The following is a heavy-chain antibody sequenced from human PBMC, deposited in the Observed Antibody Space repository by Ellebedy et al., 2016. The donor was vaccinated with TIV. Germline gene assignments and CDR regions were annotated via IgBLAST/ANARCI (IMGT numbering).Heavy chain of an antibody. V-gene: IGHV1-69*05. CDR1: GGTFSSYA. CDR2: IIPIFGTA. J-gene: IGHJ4*02. D-gene: IGHD7-27*01. Sequence: SVKVSCXASGGTFSSYAISWVRQAPGQGLEWMGGIIPIFGTANYAQKFQGRVTMTRDTSTSTAYMELSSLISEDTAVYYCARNPSKTGDFENWGQGTLVTVSS. CDR3: ARNPSKTGDFEN.